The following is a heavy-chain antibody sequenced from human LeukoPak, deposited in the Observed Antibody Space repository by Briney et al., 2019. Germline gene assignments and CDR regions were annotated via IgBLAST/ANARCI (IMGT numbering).Heavy chain of an antibody. CDR2: INHSGST. Sequence: PSETLSLTCAVYGGSFSGYYWSWIRQPPGKGLEWIGEINHSGSTNYNPPLKRRVTISVDTSKNQFSLKLSSVTATDTAVYYCARVGTTAMALFHYYYYYMDVWGKGTTVTVSS. CDR3: ARVGTTAMALFHYYYYYMDV. D-gene: IGHD5-18*01. V-gene: IGHV4-34*01. CDR1: GGSFSGYY. J-gene: IGHJ6*03.